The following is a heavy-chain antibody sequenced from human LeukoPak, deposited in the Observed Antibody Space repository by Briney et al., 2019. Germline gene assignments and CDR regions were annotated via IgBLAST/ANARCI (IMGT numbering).Heavy chain of an antibody. J-gene: IGHJ4*02. D-gene: IGHD3-22*01. Sequence: GGSLRLSCAASGFTLSSYAMSWVRQTPGKGLEWVSTISDNAYYADSVKGRFTIPRDNSKNTLHLQMNSLRAGDTALYYCVKAIRPFSSGNYYSCLDYWGQGSLVTVSS. CDR1: GFTLSSYA. CDR3: VKAIRPFSSGNYYSCLDY. V-gene: IGHV3-23*01. CDR2: ISDNA.